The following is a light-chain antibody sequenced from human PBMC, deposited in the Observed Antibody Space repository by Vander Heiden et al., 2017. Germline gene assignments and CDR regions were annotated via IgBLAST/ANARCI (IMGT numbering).Light chain of an antibody. CDR1: QSVSSSY. J-gene: IGKJ1*01. CDR3: QQYGSA. CDR2: GAS. V-gene: IGKV3-20*01. Sequence: EIVLTQSPGTLSLSPGERATLSCRASQSVSSSYLAWYQQKPGQAPRLLSYGASSRATGIPDRFSGSGSGTDFTLTISRLEPEDFAVYYCQQYGSAFGQGTKVEIK.